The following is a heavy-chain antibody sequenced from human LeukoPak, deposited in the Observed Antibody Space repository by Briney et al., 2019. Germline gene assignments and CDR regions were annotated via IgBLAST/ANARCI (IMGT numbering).Heavy chain of an antibody. V-gene: IGHV3-15*01. CDR1: GFTVSSNY. Sequence: PGGSLRLSCAASGFTVSSNYMSWVRQAPGKGLEWVGRIRSRADGGTAEYATAVEGQFTISRDDSTNTLYLHMSNVKAEDTAVYYCAKHIYGVVSIQQWGQGTLVTVSS. J-gene: IGHJ1*01. CDR2: IRSRADGGTA. CDR3: AKHIYGVVSIQQ. D-gene: IGHD3-3*01.